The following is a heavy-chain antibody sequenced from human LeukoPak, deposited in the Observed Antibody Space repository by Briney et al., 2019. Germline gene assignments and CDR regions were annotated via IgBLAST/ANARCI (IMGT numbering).Heavy chain of an antibody. CDR3: AKSPQEDTAMVHYFDY. D-gene: IGHD5-18*01. V-gene: IGHV3-23*01. J-gene: IGHJ4*02. CDR1: GFTFSSCA. Sequence: SGGSLTLSCTASGFTFSSCAMRWVRQAPGKGLEWVSAISGSGGSTYYADSVKGRFTISRDNSKNTLYLQMNSLRAEDTAVYYCAKSPQEDTAMVHYFDYWGQGTLVTVSS. CDR2: ISGSGGST.